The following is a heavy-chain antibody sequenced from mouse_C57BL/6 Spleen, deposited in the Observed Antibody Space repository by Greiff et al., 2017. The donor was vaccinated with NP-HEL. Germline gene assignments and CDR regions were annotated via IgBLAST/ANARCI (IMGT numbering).Heavy chain of an antibody. CDR3: ARYSSSDFDV. CDR2: IDPSDSET. D-gene: IGHD3-1*01. CDR1: GYTFTSYW. V-gene: IGHV1-52*01. Sequence: QVQLKQPGAELVRPGSSVKLSCKASGYTFTSYWMHWVKQRPIQGLEWIGNIDPSDSETHYNQKFKDKATLTVDKSSSTAYMQLSSLTSEDSAVYYCARYSSSDFDVWGTGTTVTVSS. J-gene: IGHJ1*03.